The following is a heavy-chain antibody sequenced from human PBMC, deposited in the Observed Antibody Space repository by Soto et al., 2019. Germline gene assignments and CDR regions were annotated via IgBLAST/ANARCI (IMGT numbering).Heavy chain of an antibody. J-gene: IGHJ4*01. CDR3: ARMFDDSSRYSYGLFEY. D-gene: IGHD3-22*01. V-gene: IGHV3-21*01. Sequence: GGSLRLSCAASGFTFSSYSMNWVRQAPGKGLEWVSSISSSSSYIYYADSVKGRFTISRDNAKNSLYLQMNSLRAEDTAVYYCARMFDDSSRYSYGLFEYSGHTTLVTVAS. CDR2: ISSSSSYI. CDR1: GFTFSSYS.